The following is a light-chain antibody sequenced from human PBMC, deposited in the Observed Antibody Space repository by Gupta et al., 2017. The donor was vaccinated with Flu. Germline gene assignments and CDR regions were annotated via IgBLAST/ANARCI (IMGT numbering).Light chain of an antibody. CDR2: GNN. CDR1: SSNIGSNN. J-gene: IGLJ3*02. CDR3: AAWDDSLSGWV. Sequence: SSSNIGSNNVYMYQQRPGRAPKRLIYGNNERPSGVPDRFSGSKAGTSASLTISGLRSEDDADYYCAAWDDSLSGWVFGGGTKLTVL. V-gene: IGLV1-47*01.